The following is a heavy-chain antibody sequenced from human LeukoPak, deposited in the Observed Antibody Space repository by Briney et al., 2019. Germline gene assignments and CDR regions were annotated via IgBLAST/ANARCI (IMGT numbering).Heavy chain of an antibody. D-gene: IGHD4-17*01. CDR1: GFIFSSYW. CDR3: ARSRTYGDYGRGLDY. V-gene: IGHV3-74*03. CDR2: INKDGIST. Sequence: GGSLRPSCAASGFIFSSYWMHWVRQPPGKGLVYVACINKDGISTTYADSVKGRFTISRDNAKNTLYLQMNSLRAEDTAVYYCARSRTYGDYGRGLDYWGQGTLVTVSS. J-gene: IGHJ4*02.